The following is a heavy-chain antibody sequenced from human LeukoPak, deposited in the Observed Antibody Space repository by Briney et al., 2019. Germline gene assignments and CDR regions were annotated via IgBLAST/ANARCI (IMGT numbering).Heavy chain of an antibody. D-gene: IGHD3-22*01. CDR1: GGSNSSYY. CDR2: IYYSGST. CDR3: ARRTYFYDSSGYYFDY. V-gene: IGHV4-59*01. Sequence: NPSETLSLXCTVSGGSNSSYYWSWIRRPPGKGLESIGYIYYSGSTNYNPSLKSRVTISVDTSKNQFSLKLSSVTAADTAVYYCARRTYFYDSSGYYFDYWGQGTLVTVSS. J-gene: IGHJ4*02.